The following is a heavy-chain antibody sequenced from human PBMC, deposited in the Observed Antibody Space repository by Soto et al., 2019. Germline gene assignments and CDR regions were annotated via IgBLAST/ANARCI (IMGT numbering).Heavy chain of an antibody. D-gene: IGHD3-16*01. Sequence: ASVKVSCKASGYTFTSYGISWVRQAPGQGLEWMGWISAYNGNTNYAQKLQGRVTMTTDTSTSTAYMELRSLRSDDTAVYFCAGGVLRNNWFDPWGQGTLVSVSS. J-gene: IGHJ5*02. V-gene: IGHV1-18*01. CDR3: AGGVLRNNWFDP. CDR2: ISAYNGNT. CDR1: GYTFTSYG.